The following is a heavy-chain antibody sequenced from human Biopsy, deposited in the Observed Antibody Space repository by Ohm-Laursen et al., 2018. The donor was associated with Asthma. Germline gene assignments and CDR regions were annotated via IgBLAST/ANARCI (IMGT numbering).Heavy chain of an antibody. V-gene: IGHV1-58*01. CDR3: AAGRTSLQGESLI. CDR1: GVALSGYT. J-gene: IGHJ4*01. CDR2: IVFASGAT. Sequence: SVKVSCNTSGVALSGYTFEWVRQARGLGLEWIAWIVFASGATNYAQNFQDRLTVTRDMSAGSVSMELRGLSSTDTAVYYCAAGRTSLQGESLIWGQGTLVSVS. D-gene: IGHD2/OR15-2a*01.